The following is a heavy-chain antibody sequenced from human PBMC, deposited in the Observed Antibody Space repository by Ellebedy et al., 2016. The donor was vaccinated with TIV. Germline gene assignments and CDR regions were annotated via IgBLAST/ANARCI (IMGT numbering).Heavy chain of an antibody. CDR1: GGSISISTYD. D-gene: IGHD6-6*01. CDR2: IYNSGST. J-gene: IGHJ4*02. CDR3: ARHFHSSSSRGYQLDY. V-gene: IGHV4-39*01. Sequence: MPSETLSLTCTVSGGSISISTYDCGWIRKPPGKGLEWIGSIYNSGSTHYNPSLKSRATIFVSTSKNQFSLKVSSVTAADTAVYYCARHFHSSSSRGYQLDYWGQGTLITVSS.